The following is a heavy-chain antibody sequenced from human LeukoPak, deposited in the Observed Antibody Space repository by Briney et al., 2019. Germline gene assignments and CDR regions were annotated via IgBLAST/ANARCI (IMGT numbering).Heavy chain of an antibody. CDR2: ISWDGGST. V-gene: IGHV3-43*01. J-gene: IGHJ6*03. D-gene: IGHD1-26*01. CDR3: AKGSPTAPRRWEYYYYMDV. CDR1: GFTFDDYT. Sequence: GGSLRLSCAASGFTFDDYTMHWVRQAPGKGLEWVSLISWDGGSTYYADSVKGRFTISRDNSKNSLYLQMNSLRTEDTALYYCAKGSPTAPRRWEYYYYMDVWGKGTTVTVSS.